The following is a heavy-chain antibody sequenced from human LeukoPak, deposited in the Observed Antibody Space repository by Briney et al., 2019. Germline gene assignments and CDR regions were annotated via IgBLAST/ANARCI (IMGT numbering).Heavy chain of an antibody. D-gene: IGHD3-10*01. CDR3: ARSYGSGNYFDS. CDR1: GRSIRSQY. J-gene: IGHJ4*02. CDR2: ISNSGST. Sequence: PSETLSLTCSVSGRSIRSQYWSWIRQPPGKALEWIAYISNSGSTSYNPSLKSRVTISVDTSKNQFSLKVSSVTAADTAVYYCARSYGSGNYFDSWGPGTLITVSS. V-gene: IGHV4-59*11.